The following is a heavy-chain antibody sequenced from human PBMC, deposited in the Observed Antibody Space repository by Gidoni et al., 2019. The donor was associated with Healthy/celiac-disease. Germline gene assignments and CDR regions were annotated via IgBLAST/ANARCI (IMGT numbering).Heavy chain of an antibody. CDR3: ASGNIAVVGPPDY. J-gene: IGHJ4*02. CDR2: IIPIFGTA. D-gene: IGHD6-19*01. Sequence: QVQLVQSGAEVKKPGSSVKVSCTASVRTFSSYAISWVRLAPGQGLEWMGGIIPIFGTANYAQKFQGRVTITADESTSTAYMELSSLRSEDTAVYYCASGNIAVVGPPDYWGQGTLVTVSS. CDR1: VRTFSSYA. V-gene: IGHV1-69*01.